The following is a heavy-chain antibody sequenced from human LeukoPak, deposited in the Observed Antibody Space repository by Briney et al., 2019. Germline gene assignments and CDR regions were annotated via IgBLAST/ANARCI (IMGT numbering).Heavy chain of an antibody. J-gene: IGHJ4*02. D-gene: IGHD5-18*01. CDR2: IGGRGGSK. CDR3: AKSMNTATRGYFDY. CDR1: RFTLSSYA. Sequence: GSLSLSCAASRFTLSSYAMSCVRHLPGKWIEWDSSIGGRGGSKYYADSVKGRFTISRDNSKNTLYLQMNSLRAEDTAVYYCAKSMNTATRGYFDYWGQGTLVTVSS. V-gene: IGHV3-23*01.